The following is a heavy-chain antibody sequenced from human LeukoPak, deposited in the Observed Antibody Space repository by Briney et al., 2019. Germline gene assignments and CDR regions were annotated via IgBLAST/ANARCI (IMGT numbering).Heavy chain of an antibody. CDR3: AKDRGGNYLFYLDY. CDR1: GFTFSNYA. CDR2: ISGSGGST. J-gene: IGHJ4*02. Sequence: GGSLRLPRAASGFTFSNYAMTWVRQAPGKGLKGVSGISGSGGSTYYADSVKGRFTISRDNSKNTLYLQMNSLRAEDTAVYYCAKDRGGNYLFYLDYWGQGTLVTVSS. V-gene: IGHV3-23*01. D-gene: IGHD1-26*01.